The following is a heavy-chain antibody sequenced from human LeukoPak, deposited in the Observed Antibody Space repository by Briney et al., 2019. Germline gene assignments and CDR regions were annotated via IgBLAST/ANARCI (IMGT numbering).Heavy chain of an antibody. CDR1: GGSISSYY. J-gene: IGHJ6*03. V-gene: IGHV4-59*01. Sequence: SETLSLTCTVSGGSISSYYWSWIRQPPGKGLEWIGYIYYSGSTNYNPSLKSRVTISVDTSKNQFSLKLSSVTAADTAVYYCARVEGIAVAGTPYYYYYMDVWGKGTTVTVSS. CDR2: IYYSGST. D-gene: IGHD6-19*01. CDR3: ARVEGIAVAGTPYYYYYMDV.